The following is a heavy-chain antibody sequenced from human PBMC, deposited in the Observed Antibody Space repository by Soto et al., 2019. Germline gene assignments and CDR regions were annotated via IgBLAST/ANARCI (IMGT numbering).Heavy chain of an antibody. V-gene: IGHV3-48*01. CDR2: ISSTSSTI. D-gene: IGHD1-26*01. Sequence: GGSLRLSCAASEFTFSDYIMNWVRQAPGKGLEWVSYISSTSSTIYYADSVKGRFTISRDNAKNSLYLQMNSLRAEDTAVYYCAREWEPDAFDIWGQGTMVTVS. CDR3: AREWEPDAFDI. CDR1: EFTFSDYI. J-gene: IGHJ3*02.